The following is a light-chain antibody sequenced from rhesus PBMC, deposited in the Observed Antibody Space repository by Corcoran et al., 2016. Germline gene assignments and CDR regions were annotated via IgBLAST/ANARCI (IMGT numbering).Light chain of an antibody. CDR2: GTS. CDR1: QRVGSS. V-gene: IGKV3-42*03. CDR3: QQYANSLT. J-gene: IGKJ1*01. Sequence: EIVLTQSPATLSLSPGERATLSCRASQRVGSSLAWYQKKPEQAPRLLIYGTSSRATGIPDRVSGSGSGTDFTLTISSLEPEDFAVYFCQQYANSLTFGQGTKVEIK.